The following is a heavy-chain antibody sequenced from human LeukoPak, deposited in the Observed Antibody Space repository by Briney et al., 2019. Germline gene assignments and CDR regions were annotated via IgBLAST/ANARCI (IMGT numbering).Heavy chain of an antibody. D-gene: IGHD5-12*01. CDR1: GFTVSSNS. Sequence: GGSLRLSCTVSGFTVSSNSMSWVRQAPGKGLEWVSFIYSDNTHYSDSVKGRFTISRDNSKSTLYLQMNSLRAEDTAVYYCAKCLVATTDQNYFYYYYIDVWGKGTTVTVSS. CDR2: IYSDNT. V-gene: IGHV3-53*01. CDR3: AKCLVATTDQNYFYYYYIDV. J-gene: IGHJ6*03.